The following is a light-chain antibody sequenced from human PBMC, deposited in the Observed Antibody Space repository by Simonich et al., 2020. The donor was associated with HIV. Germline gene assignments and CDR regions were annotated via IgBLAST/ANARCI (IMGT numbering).Light chain of an antibody. CDR3: STWDYSLNAWV. CDR1: SNNVGSYP. V-gene: IGLV1-44*01. Sequence: QSALTQEASVSGTVGQKVTLSCPGMSNNVGSYPVGWYQQISHGAPKTVMFGNSLPSGIPDRFSGSKSGTTASLTISGLQPEDEADYYCSTWDYSLNAWVFGGGTKLTVL. CDR2: GNS. J-gene: IGLJ3*02.